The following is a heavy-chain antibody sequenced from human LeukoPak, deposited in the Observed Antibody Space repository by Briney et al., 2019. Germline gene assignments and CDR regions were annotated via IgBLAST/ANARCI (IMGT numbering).Heavy chain of an antibody. CDR3: GGGSGWIFDC. Sequence: GGSLRLSCAASGFTFSTYWMTWVRQAPGKGLEWVANIKQDGSEKNYVDSVKGRFTISRDNAKNSLYLQMNSLRAEDTAVYYCGGGSGWIFDCASQGSLVTVSS. V-gene: IGHV3-7*01. CDR1: GFTFSTYW. CDR2: IKQDGSEK. D-gene: IGHD6-19*01. J-gene: IGHJ4*01.